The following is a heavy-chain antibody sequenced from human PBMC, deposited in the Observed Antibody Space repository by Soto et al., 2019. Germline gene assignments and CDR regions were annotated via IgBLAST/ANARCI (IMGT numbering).Heavy chain of an antibody. CDR1: GGSISSGDYY. J-gene: IGHJ3*01. Sequence: PSETLSLTCTVSGGSISSGDYYWRWIRQHPGKGLEWIGYIYYSGSTYYNPSLKSRVTMSVDTSKNQFSLKLSSVTAADTAVYYCARVSIMGVVIRSDAFDFWGQGTMVT. D-gene: IGHD3-22*01. CDR2: IYYSGST. CDR3: ARVSIMGVVIRSDAFDF. V-gene: IGHV4-31*03.